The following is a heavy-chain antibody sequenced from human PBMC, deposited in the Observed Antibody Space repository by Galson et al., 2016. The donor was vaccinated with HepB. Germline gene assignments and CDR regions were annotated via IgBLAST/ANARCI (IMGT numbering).Heavy chain of an antibody. CDR1: GFTLSTYE. CDR2: ISHNGNYK. D-gene: IGHD6-19*01. J-gene: IGHJ4*02. CDR3: AKDPSRLLEAGRLDS. Sequence: SLRLSCAASGFTLSTYEMNWVRQAPGKGLDWVAVISHNGNYKYYADSVKGRFTISRDNSKTTVYLQMNGLRAEDTAVYYCAKDPSRLLEAGRLDSWGQGTLVTVSS. V-gene: IGHV3-30*18.